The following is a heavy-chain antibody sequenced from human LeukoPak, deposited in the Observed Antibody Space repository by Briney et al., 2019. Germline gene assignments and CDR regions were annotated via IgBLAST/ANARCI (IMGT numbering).Heavy chain of an antibody. V-gene: IGHV3-48*02. CDR1: AFTFSSYS. CDR2: INSISGEI. CDR3: ARDHGYAFDY. J-gene: IGHJ4*02. Sequence: GGSLRLSCAASAFTFSSYSMNWVRQAPGMGLETVSYINSISGEIWYADSVEGRFTISRDDAKNSLYLQMNSLRDEDTAVYYCARDHGYAFDYWGQGTLVTVSS. D-gene: IGHD5-12*01.